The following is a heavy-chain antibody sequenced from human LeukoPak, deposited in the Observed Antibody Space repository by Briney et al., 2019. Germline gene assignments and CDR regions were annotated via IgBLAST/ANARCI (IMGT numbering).Heavy chain of an antibody. Sequence: SETLSLTCTVSGGSISSSSYYWGWIRQPPGKGLEWIGSIYYSGGTYYNPSLKSRVTISVDTSKNQFSLRLSSVTAADTAVYYCVRLGMGIIVVTNDAFDIWGQGTMVTVSS. J-gene: IGHJ3*02. D-gene: IGHD3-22*01. CDR2: IYYSGGT. V-gene: IGHV4-39*01. CDR3: VRLGMGIIVVTNDAFDI. CDR1: GGSISSSSYY.